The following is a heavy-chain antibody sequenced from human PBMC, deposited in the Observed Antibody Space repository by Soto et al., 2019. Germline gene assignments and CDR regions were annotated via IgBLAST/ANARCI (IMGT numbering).Heavy chain of an antibody. CDR2: INHSGST. J-gene: IGHJ6*02. V-gene: IGHV4-34*01. Sequence: KTSETLSLTCAVYGGSFSGYYWSWIRQPPGKGLEWIGEINHSGSTNYNPSLKSRVTISVDTSKNQFSLKLSSVTAADTAVYYCARVGRYQLLYYYYYGMDVWGQGTTVTV. CDR1: GGSFSGYY. D-gene: IGHD2-2*01. CDR3: ARVGRYQLLYYYYYGMDV.